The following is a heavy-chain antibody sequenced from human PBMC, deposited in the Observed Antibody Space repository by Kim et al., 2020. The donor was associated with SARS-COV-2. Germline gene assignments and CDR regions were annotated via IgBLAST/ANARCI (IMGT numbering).Heavy chain of an antibody. V-gene: IGHV3-33*01. CDR3: AREKEHSRGCLGDH. CDR1: GFTFSRYG. Sequence: GGSLRLSCAASGFTFSRYGVHWVRQAPGKGPEWVAVIWYDVSNIYYGDSVKGRFTISRDNSKNTVYLQMNSLRAEDTAVYYCAREKEHSRGCLGDHWGQGTLVTVXS. J-gene: IGHJ4*02. D-gene: IGHD6-19*01. CDR2: IWYDVSNI.